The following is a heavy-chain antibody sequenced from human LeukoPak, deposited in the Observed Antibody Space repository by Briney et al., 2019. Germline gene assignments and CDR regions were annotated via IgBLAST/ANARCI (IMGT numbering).Heavy chain of an antibody. CDR1: DYTFAAYG. J-gene: IGHJ6*02. Sequence: ASVKVSCKTSDYTFAAYGISWVRQAPGQGLEWMGWISGNNDNANYAQKVQGRVTMTADISTSTAYMDLRSLRSDDTAVYYCARDGQYSSSWYMSYYGMDVWGQGTTVTVSS. V-gene: IGHV1-18*01. CDR2: ISGNNDNA. D-gene: IGHD6-13*01. CDR3: ARDGQYSSSWYMSYYGMDV.